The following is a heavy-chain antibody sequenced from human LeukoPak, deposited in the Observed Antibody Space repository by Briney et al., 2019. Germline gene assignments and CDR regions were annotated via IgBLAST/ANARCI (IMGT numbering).Heavy chain of an antibody. V-gene: IGHV4-38-2*02. CDR3: ARRVGSSDCFDY. CDR1: GYSISSGFY. J-gene: IGHJ4*02. Sequence: SETLSLTCTVSGYSISSGFYWGWIRQPPGQGLEWIGNVYHGGSSYYNPSLKSRITISVDTSKNQFSLNLYSVTAADTAVYYCARRVGSSDCFDYWGQGTLVTVSS. CDR2: VYHGGSS. D-gene: IGHD6-6*01.